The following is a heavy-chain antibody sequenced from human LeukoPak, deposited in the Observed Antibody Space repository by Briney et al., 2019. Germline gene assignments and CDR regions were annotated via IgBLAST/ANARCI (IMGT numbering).Heavy chain of an antibody. D-gene: IGHD2-2*01. CDR1: GGTFSSYA. CDR3: ARDTYIVVVPAASPAGWFDP. CDR2: IIPIFGTA. J-gene: IGHJ5*02. Sequence: ASVNVSCKPSGGTFSSYAISWVRQAPGQGLEWMGGIIPIFGTANYAQKFQGRVTITTDESTSTAYMELSSLRSEDTAVYYCARDTYIVVVPAASPAGWFDPWGQGTLVTVSS. V-gene: IGHV1-69*05.